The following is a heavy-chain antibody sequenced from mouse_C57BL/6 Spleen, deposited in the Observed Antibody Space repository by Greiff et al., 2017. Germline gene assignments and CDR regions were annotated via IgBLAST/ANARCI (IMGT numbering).Heavy chain of an antibody. Sequence: EVQRVESGGGLVQPGGSLILSCAASGFTFSDYYMYWVRQTPEKRLEWVAYISNGGGSTYYPDTVKGRFTISRDNAKNTLYLQMSRLKSEDTAMYYCARSKEGYYAMDYWGQGTSVTVSS. CDR3: ARSKEGYYAMDY. D-gene: IGHD1-3*01. V-gene: IGHV5-12*01. CDR2: ISNGGGST. J-gene: IGHJ4*01. CDR1: GFTFSDYY.